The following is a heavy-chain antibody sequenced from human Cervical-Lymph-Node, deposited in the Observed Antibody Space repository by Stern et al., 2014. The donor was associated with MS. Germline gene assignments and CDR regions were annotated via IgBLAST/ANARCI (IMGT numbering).Heavy chain of an antibody. V-gene: IGHV4-61*02. CDR3: AGTTSMPDY. CDR1: GGSISSGSYY. J-gene: IGHJ4*02. CDR2: IYTSGST. D-gene: IGHD2/OR15-2a*01. Sequence: QLQLQESGPGLVKPSQTLSLTCTVSGGSISSGSYYWSWIRQPAGKGLEWIGRIYTSGSTNYNPSLKSRVTISVDTSQNQFSLKLSSVTAADTAVYYCAGTTSMPDYWGQGTLVTVSS.